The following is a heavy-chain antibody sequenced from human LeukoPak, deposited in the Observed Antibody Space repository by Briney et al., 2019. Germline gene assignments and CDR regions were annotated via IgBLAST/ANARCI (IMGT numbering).Heavy chain of an antibody. Sequence: ASVKVCCKASGGTFSSYAISWVRQAPGQGLEWMGGIIPIFGTANYAQKFQGRVTITTDESTSTAYMELSSLRSEDTAVYYCARGVVPAATQTNWFDPWGQGTLVTVSS. V-gene: IGHV1-69*05. D-gene: IGHD2-2*01. CDR2: IIPIFGTA. CDR3: ARGVVPAATQTNWFDP. CDR1: GGTFSSYA. J-gene: IGHJ5*02.